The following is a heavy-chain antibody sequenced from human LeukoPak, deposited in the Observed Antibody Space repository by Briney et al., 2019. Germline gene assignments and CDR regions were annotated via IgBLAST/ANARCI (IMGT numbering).Heavy chain of an antibody. CDR1: GFTFSNYA. V-gene: IGHV3-15*01. Sequence: PGGSLRLSCAASGFTFSNYAMSWVRQAPGKGLEWVGRIKSKTDDGTTHYIAPVKGRFTISRDDSKNTLYLQMNSLKTEDTAMYYCTTVGGYDYFDYWGQGTLVTVSS. CDR3: TTVGGYDYFDY. J-gene: IGHJ4*02. D-gene: IGHD5-12*01. CDR2: IKSKTDDGTT.